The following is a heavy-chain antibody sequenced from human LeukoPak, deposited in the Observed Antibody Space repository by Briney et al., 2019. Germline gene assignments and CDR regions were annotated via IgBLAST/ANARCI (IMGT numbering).Heavy chain of an antibody. CDR3: ARVGIAAAGPTIYYYYGMDV. CDR1: GYTFTSYY. Sequence: ASVKVSCKASGYTFTSYYMHWVRQAPGQGLEWMGIINPSGGSTSYAQKFQGRVTMTRDTSTSTVYMELSSLRSEDTAVYYCARVGIAAAGPTIYYYYGMDVWGQGTTVTASS. D-gene: IGHD6-13*01. J-gene: IGHJ6*02. V-gene: IGHV1-46*01. CDR2: INPSGGST.